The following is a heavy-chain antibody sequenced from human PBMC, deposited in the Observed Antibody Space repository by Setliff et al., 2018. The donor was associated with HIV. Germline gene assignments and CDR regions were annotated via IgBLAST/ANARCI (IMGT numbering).Heavy chain of an antibody. CDR3: ARDVGPSMVRGVPSGY. J-gene: IGHJ4*02. D-gene: IGHD3-10*01. CDR2: IWSDGSNK. Sequence: GGSLRLSCAASGFTFSSYGMHWVRQAPGKGLEWVAVIWSDGSNKYYADSVKGRFTISRDNSKNTLYLQMNSLRPEDTAVYYCARDVGPSMVRGVPSGYWGQGTLVTVSS. CDR1: GFTFSSYG. V-gene: IGHV3-33*01.